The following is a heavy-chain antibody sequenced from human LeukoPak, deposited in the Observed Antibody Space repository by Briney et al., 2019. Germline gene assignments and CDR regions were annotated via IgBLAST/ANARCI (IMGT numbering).Heavy chain of an antibody. J-gene: IGHJ4*02. D-gene: IGHD1-1*01. CDR2: IIPIFGTA. CDR3: ARRSWTDYNFDY. CDR1: GGTFSSYA. V-gene: IGHV1-69*06. Sequence: SSVKVSCKASGGTFSSYAISWVRQAPGQGLEWMGGIIPIFGTANYAQKFQGRVTITADKSTSTAYMELSSLRSEDTAVYYCARRSWTDYNFDYWGQGTLVTVSS.